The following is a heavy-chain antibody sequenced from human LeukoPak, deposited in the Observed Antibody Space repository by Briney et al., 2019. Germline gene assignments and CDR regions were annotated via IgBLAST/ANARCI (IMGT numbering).Heavy chain of an antibody. D-gene: IGHD4-23*01. Sequence: GGSLRLSCEASAFTFSSYWMSWVRQAPGKGLEWVANIKEDGSEINYVDSVKGRFTISRDNAKNSLFLEMNSLRVEDTAVYYCARDRGYSSFDYWGQGTLVTVSS. CDR3: ARDRGYSSFDY. J-gene: IGHJ4*02. V-gene: IGHV3-7*01. CDR1: AFTFSSYW. CDR2: IKEDGSEI.